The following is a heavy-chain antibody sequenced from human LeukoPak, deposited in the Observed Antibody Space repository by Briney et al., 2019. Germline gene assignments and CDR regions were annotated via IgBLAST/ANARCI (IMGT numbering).Heavy chain of an antibody. Sequence: SETLSLTCAVYGGSFSGYYWSWIRQPPGKGLEWIGEINHSGSTNYNPSLKSRVTISVDTSKNQFSLKLSSVTAADTAVYYCARGVYCGGDCYSVWFDPWGQGTLVTVSS. CDR2: INHSGST. V-gene: IGHV4-34*01. J-gene: IGHJ5*02. CDR3: ARGVYCGGDCYSVWFDP. CDR1: GGSFSGYY. D-gene: IGHD2-21*02.